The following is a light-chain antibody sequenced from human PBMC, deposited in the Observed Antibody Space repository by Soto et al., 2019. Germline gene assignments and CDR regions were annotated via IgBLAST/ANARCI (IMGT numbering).Light chain of an antibody. V-gene: IGKV4-1*01. Sequence: DIVMTQSPDSLAVSLGERATINCKSSQSVLYSSNNKNYLAWYQQKPGQAPRPLIYDAYKRATGVPDRISGSGSGTDYTLTISSLEPEDFAVYYCQQRTRWPMTFGQGTRLEIK. CDR3: QQRTRWPMT. J-gene: IGKJ5*01. CDR1: QSVLYSSNNKNY. CDR2: DAY.